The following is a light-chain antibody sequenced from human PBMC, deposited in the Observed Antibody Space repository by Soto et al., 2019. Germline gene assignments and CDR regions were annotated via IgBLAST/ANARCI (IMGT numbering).Light chain of an antibody. V-gene: IGLV1-44*01. CDR3: AAWDDSLNGGYV. J-gene: IGLJ1*01. Sequence: QSALAQPLSASGTPGQRVTISCSGSSSNIGSNTVNWYQQLPGTAPKLLIYSNNQRPSGVPDRFSGSKSGTSASLAISGLQSEDEADYYCAAWDDSLNGGYVFGTGTKVSVL. CDR2: SNN. CDR1: SSNIGSNT.